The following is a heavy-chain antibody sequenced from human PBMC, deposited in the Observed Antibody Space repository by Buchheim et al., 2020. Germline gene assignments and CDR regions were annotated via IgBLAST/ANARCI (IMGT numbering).Heavy chain of an antibody. CDR1: GGSVSSGSYY. V-gene: IGHV4-61*01. CDR3: ARTGGILTGYYDEYYFDY. Sequence: QVQLQESGPGLVKPSETLSLTCTVSGGSVSSGSYYWSWIRQPPGKGLEWIVYIYYSGSSNYHPSLKSRVTISVDTSKNQFSLKLSSVTAADTAVYYCARTGGILTGYYDEYYFDYWGQGTL. J-gene: IGHJ4*02. D-gene: IGHD3-9*01. CDR2: IYYSGSS.